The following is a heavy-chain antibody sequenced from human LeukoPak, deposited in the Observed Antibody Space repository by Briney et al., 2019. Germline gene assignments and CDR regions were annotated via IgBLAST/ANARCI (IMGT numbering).Heavy chain of an antibody. CDR1: GYTFTSYD. Sequence: ASVKVSCKASGYTFTSYDINWVRQATGQGLEWMGWMNPNSGNTGYAQKFQGRVTITRNTSISTAYMELSSLRSEDTAVYYCARLLGGSCSSTSCYTSFDYWGQGTLVTVSS. V-gene: IGHV1-8*03. D-gene: IGHD2-2*02. J-gene: IGHJ4*02. CDR2: MNPNSGNT. CDR3: ARLLGGSCSSTSCYTSFDY.